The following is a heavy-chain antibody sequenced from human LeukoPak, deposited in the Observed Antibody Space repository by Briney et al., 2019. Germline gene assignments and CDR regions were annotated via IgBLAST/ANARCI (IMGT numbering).Heavy chain of an antibody. CDR2: IIPIFGTA. CDR1: GGTFSSYA. J-gene: IGHJ6*02. Sequence: SVKVSCKASGGTFSSYAISWVRQAPGQGLEWMGGIIPIFGTANYAQKFQGRVTITADEPTSTAYMELSSLRSEDTAVYYCARDCPGSFSRCMDVWGQGTTVTVSS. D-gene: IGHD2-15*01. CDR3: ARDCPGSFSRCMDV. V-gene: IGHV1-69*13.